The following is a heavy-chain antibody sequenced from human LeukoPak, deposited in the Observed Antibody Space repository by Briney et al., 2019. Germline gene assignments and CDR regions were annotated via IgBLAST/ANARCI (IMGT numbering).Heavy chain of an antibody. CDR2: IYSGGST. CDR3: ARERGGTYYYDSSGYPFDY. Sequence: GGSLRLSCAASGFTFSSYAMSWVRQAPGKGLEWVSVIYSGGSTYYADSVKGRFTISRDNSKNTLYLQMNSLRAEDTAVYYCARERGGTYYYDSSGYPFDYWGQGTLVTVSS. CDR1: GFTFSSYA. J-gene: IGHJ4*02. V-gene: IGHV3-66*01. D-gene: IGHD3-22*01.